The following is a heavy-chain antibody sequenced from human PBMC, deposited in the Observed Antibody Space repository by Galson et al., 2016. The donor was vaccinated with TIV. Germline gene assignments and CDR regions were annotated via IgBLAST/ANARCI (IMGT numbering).Heavy chain of an antibody. V-gene: IGHV3-66*02. Sequence: SLRLSCAAPGLSVNINYMTWVRQAPGKGLEWVSLISDGGKTYYADSVKGRFTISRDNSKNTLYLQMSSLRLEDTAVYYCARDRVVDATYYYYYFGLDVWGQGTAVTVS. J-gene: IGHJ6*02. CDR1: GLSVNINY. CDR2: ISDGGKT. CDR3: ARDRVVDATYYYYYFGLDV. D-gene: IGHD5-12*01.